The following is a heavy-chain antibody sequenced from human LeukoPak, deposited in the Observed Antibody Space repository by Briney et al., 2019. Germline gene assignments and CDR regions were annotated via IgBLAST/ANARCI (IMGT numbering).Heavy chain of an antibody. J-gene: IGHJ6*03. CDR2: IRYDGSNK. CDR3: ARGLGQLDYYYYMDV. Sequence: PGGSLRLSCAASGFTFSSYGMHWVRQAPGKGLEWVAVIRYDGSNKYYADSVKGRFTISRDNSKNTLYLQMNSLRAEDTAVYYCARGLGQLDYYYYMDVWGKGTTVTVSS. CDR1: GFTFSSYG. D-gene: IGHD3-16*01. V-gene: IGHV3-33*01.